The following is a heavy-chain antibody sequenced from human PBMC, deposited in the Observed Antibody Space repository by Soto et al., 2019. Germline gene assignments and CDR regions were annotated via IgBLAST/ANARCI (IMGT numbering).Heavy chain of an antibody. V-gene: IGHV3-48*02. CDR3: ARELYSSSWYPTPFDY. J-gene: IGHJ4*02. Sequence: GGSLRLSCAASGFTFSSYSMNWVRQAPGKGLEWVSYISSSSSTIYYADSVKGRFTISRDNAKNSLYLQMNSLRDEDTAVYYCARELYSSSWYPTPFDYWGQGTLVTVLL. D-gene: IGHD6-13*01. CDR1: GFTFSSYS. CDR2: ISSSSSTI.